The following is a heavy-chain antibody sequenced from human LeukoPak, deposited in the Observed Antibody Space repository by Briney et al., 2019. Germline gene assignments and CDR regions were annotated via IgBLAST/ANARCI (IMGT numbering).Heavy chain of an antibody. D-gene: IGHD3-10*01. Sequence: PGGSLRLSCAASGFTFSSYEMNLVRQAPGKGLEWVSYISSSGSTIYYADSVRGRFTISRDNAKNSLYLQMNSLRAEDTAVYYCAREKPIIYGSAPDVWGKGTTVTISS. CDR2: ISSSGSTI. V-gene: IGHV3-48*03. J-gene: IGHJ6*04. CDR1: GFTFSSYE. CDR3: AREKPIIYGSAPDV.